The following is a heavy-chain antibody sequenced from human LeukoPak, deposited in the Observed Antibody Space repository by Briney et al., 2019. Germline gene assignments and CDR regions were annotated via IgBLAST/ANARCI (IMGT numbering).Heavy chain of an antibody. Sequence: SQTLSLTCAISGDSVSSNSVAWNWIRQSPSRGLEWLRRTYYRSKWYNEYALSVKSRITINPDTSKNQFSLQLNSVTPEDTAVYYCAREAGRYFGYWGQGTLITVSS. J-gene: IGHJ4*02. CDR1: GDSVSSNSVA. CDR3: AREAGRYFGY. CDR2: TYYRSKWYN. V-gene: IGHV6-1*01.